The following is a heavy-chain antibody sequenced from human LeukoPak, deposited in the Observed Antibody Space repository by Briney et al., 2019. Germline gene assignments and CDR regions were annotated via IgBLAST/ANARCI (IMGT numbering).Heavy chain of an antibody. CDR3: ARWSSSSSANAFDI. D-gene: IGHD6-6*01. Sequence: SETLSLTCTVSGGSISSYYWSWIRQLAGKGLEWIGRIYTSGSTNYNPSLKSRVTMSVDTSKNQFSLKLSSVTAADTAVYYCARWSSSSSANAFDIWGQGTMVTVSS. J-gene: IGHJ3*02. CDR2: IYTSGST. CDR1: GGSISSYY. V-gene: IGHV4-4*07.